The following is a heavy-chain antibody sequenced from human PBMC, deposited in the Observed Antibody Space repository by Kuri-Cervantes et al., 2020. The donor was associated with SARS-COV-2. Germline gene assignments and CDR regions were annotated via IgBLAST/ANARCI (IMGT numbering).Heavy chain of an antibody. CDR1: GYTFTSYD. V-gene: IGHV1-8*03. CDR3: ARISWASGIGPLSYYYYYMDV. D-gene: IGHD2/OR15-2a*01. Sequence: ASVKVSCKASGYTFTSYDINWVRQATGQGLEWMGWMNPNSGNTGYAQKFQGRVTITADESTSTAYMELSSLRSEDTAVYYCARISWASGIGPLSYYYYYMDVWGKGTTVTVSS. J-gene: IGHJ6*03. CDR2: MNPNSGNT.